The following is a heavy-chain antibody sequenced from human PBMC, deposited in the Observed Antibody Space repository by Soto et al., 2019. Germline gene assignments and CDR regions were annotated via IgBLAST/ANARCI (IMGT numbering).Heavy chain of an antibody. V-gene: IGHV4-39*07. CDR2: IYYGGNT. CDR1: GGSISSSTYS. J-gene: IGHJ4*02. CDR3: ATTARRAGNFDS. Sequence: PSETLSLTCIVSGGSISSSTYSWAWIRQPPGKGLEWIGTIYYGGNTYYNPSLKSRVTISIDTSKNQFSLKLSSVTAADTAVYYCATTARRAGNFDSWGQRTLVTVSS. D-gene: IGHD6-6*01.